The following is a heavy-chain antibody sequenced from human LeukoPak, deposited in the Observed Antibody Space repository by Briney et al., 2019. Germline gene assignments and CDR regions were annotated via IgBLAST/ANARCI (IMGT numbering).Heavy chain of an antibody. D-gene: IGHD2-2*01. J-gene: IGHJ4*02. V-gene: IGHV3-30*03. CDR3: ARKTSCFDY. Sequence: GSSLRLSCTASGFTFSTYGLHWVRQAPGKGLEWLAIISYDGSNKYYVDSVKGRFTISRDNSKNTLYLQLNSLRPEDTAVYYCARKTSCFDYWGRGTLVTVSS. CDR2: ISYDGSNK. CDR1: GFTFSTYG.